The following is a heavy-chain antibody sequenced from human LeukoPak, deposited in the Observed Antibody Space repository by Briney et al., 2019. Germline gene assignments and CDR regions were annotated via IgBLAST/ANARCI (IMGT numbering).Heavy chain of an antibody. Sequence: ASVTVSFKASGYTFTSYYMHWVRQAPGQGLEWMGIINPSGGSTSYAQKFQGRVTMTRDTSTSTVYMELSSLRSEDTAVYYCARDLIGKTVVVPAAIPGYWGQGTLVTASS. CDR1: GYTFTSYY. V-gene: IGHV1-46*01. J-gene: IGHJ4*02. CDR3: ARDLIGKTVVVPAAIPGY. D-gene: IGHD2-2*01. CDR2: INPSGGST.